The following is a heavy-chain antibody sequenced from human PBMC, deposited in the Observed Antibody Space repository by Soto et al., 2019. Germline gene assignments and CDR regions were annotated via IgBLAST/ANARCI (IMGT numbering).Heavy chain of an antibody. Sequence: SVKVSCKASGGTFSDSTINWVRQAPGQRLEWMGGIIPIFDTANYAEKFQGRVTITADESTSTSFMEVSSLRSEDTAVYYCARNGTLTGYSYGMDVWGQGTMVTVYS. CDR3: ARNGTLTGYSYGMDV. V-gene: IGHV1-69*13. D-gene: IGHD1-1*01. J-gene: IGHJ6*02. CDR2: IIPIFDTA. CDR1: GGTFSDST.